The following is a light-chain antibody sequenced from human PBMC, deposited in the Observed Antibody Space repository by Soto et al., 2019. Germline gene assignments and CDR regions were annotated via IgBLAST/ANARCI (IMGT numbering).Light chain of an antibody. J-gene: IGLJ2*01. V-gene: IGLV3-1*01. Sequence: SYELTQPPSVSVFPGQTASISCSGDKLGDKYACWYQQKPGQSPVVVIHQDTKRPSGIPERFSGSNSGNTATLTISGTQAMDEADYYCQAWDSSNVVFGGGTKLTVL. CDR1: KLGDKY. CDR2: QDT. CDR3: QAWDSSNVV.